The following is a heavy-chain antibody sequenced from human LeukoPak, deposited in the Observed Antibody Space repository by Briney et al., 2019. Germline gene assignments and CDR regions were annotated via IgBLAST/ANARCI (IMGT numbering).Heavy chain of an antibody. CDR3: ARAGRYGSSWYGVGNWFDP. V-gene: IGHV4-34*01. J-gene: IGHJ5*02. CDR1: GGSFSGYY. Sequence: SETLSLTCAVYGGSFSGYYWSWLRQPPGKGLEWIGEINHSGSTNYNPSLKSRVTISVDTSKNQFSLKLSSVTAADTAVYYCARAGRYGSSWYGVGNWFDPWGQGTLVTVSS. D-gene: IGHD6-13*01. CDR2: INHSGST.